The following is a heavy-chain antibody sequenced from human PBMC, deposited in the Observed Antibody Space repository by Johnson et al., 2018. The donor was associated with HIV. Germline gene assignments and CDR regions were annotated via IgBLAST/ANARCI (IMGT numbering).Heavy chain of an antibody. CDR1: GFTFDDYG. Sequence: VQLVESGGGLVQPGGSLRLSCAASGFTFDDYGMSWVRQAPGKGLEWVSGINWNGGSTGYADSVKGRFTISRDNSKNTLYLQMNSLRAEDTAVYYCARDRKYGVGATRDDAFDIWGQGTMVTVSS. CDR3: ARDRKYGVGATRDDAFDI. D-gene: IGHD1-26*01. V-gene: IGHV3-20*04. CDR2: INWNGGST. J-gene: IGHJ3*02.